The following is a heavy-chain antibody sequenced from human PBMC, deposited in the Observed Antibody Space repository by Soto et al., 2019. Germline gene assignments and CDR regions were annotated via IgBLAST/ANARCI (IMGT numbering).Heavy chain of an antibody. CDR2: ISSSSSTI. D-gene: IGHD6-19*01. J-gene: IGHJ4*02. CDR3: ASLVQAGWDY. CDR1: GLTFSSYS. V-gene: IGHV3-48*02. Sequence: EVQLVESGGGLVQPGGSLKLSCAASGLTFSSYSMNWVRQAPGKGLEWVSYISSSSSTIYYADSVKGRFTISGDNAKKSLYLQMNSLRDEDTAVYYCASLVQAGWDYWGQGTLVTVSS.